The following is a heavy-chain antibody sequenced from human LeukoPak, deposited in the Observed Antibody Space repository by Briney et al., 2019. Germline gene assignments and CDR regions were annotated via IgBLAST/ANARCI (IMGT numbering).Heavy chain of an antibody. J-gene: IGHJ3*02. CDR1: GFTFSSYS. CDR3: ARPLSWEWYAFDI. D-gene: IGHD1-26*01. Sequence: GGSLRLSCAASGFTFSSYSMNWVRQAPGKGLEWVSSISTSSSYIYYADSVKGRFTISRDNSKNTLYLQMNSLRAEDTAVYYCARPLSWEWYAFDIWGQGTMVSVSS. CDR2: ISTSSSYI. V-gene: IGHV3-21*01.